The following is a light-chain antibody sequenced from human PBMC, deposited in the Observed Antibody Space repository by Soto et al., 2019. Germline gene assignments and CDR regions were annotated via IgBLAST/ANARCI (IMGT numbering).Light chain of an antibody. Sequence: QAVVTQPPSASGTPGQRVTISCSGSDSNIGRNTVNWYQHLPGTAPKLVIFSHNKRPSGVPDRFSGSTSGTSASLAISDLQSEDEAYYYCSSGDDSRTGVVFGGGTKLTV. CDR3: SSGDDSRTGVV. CDR1: DSNIGRNT. V-gene: IGLV1-44*01. CDR2: SHN. J-gene: IGLJ3*02.